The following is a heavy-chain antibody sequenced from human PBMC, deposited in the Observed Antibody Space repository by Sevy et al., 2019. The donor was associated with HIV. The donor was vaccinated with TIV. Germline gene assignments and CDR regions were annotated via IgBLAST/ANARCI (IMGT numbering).Heavy chain of an antibody. CDR1: GDSLTVGSYY. J-gene: IGHJ3*02. D-gene: IGHD1-1*01. CDR3: ARRAVHGEGRSFDI. Sequence: SETLSLTCAVSGDSLTVGSYYWGWIRQPPGEGLEWIGNIFYTGIVAYNPSLQSRVTISVDTSKNQFLLELKSVTAADTAAYFCARRAVHGEGRSFDIWGPGTTVTVSS. CDR2: IFYTGIV. V-gene: IGHV4-39*01.